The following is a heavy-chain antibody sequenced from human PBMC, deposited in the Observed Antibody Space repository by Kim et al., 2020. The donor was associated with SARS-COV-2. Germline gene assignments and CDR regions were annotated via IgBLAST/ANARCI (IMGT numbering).Heavy chain of an antibody. V-gene: IGHV3-23*01. D-gene: IGHD5-12*01. CDR3: AKGLKSGYYYSDY. J-gene: IGHJ4*02. Sequence: ADTVKGRFTNTRDNSQNMLYLQLNSLRAEDTAIYYCAKGLKSGYYYSDYWGQGTLVTVSS.